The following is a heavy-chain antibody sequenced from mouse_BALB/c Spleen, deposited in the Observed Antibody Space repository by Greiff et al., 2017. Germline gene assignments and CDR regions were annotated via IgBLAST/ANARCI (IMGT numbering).Heavy chain of an antibody. CDR3: ARRASLFRHRWFAY. J-gene: IGHJ3*01. V-gene: IGHV5-6*02. CDR2: ISSGGSYT. Sequence: DVKLVESGGDLVQPGGSLKLSCAASGFTFSSYGMSWVRQTPDKRLEWVATISSGGSYTYYTDSVKGRFTISRDNAKNTLYLQMSSLKSEDTAMYYCARRASLFRHRWFAYWGQGTLVTVSA. CDR1: GFTFSSYG. D-gene: IGHD1-2*01.